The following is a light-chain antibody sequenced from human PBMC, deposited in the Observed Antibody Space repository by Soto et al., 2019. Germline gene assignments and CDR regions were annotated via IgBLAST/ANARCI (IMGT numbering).Light chain of an antibody. CDR2: EVS. CDR3: SSYAGSNNYV. J-gene: IGLJ1*01. V-gene: IGLV2-8*01. Sequence: SSPAQPPPPDRSPGQSVPISCPCTSSDVGAHNFVSWHQQHPGKAPKLMIYEVSKRPSGVPDRFSGSKSGNTASLTVSGLQAEDEADYYCSSYAGSNNYVFGTGTKVTVL. CDR1: SSDVGAHNF.